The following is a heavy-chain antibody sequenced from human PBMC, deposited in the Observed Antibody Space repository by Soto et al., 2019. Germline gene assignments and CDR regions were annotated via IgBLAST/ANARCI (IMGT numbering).Heavy chain of an antibody. V-gene: IGHV1-69*13. CDR3: TSYLISASGAFDI. Sequence: SVKVSCKASGGTFSSYAISWVRQAPGQGLEWMGGIIPIFGTANYAQKFQGRVTITADESTSTAYMELSSLRSEDTAVYYCTSYLISASGAFDIWGQGTMVTVSS. D-gene: IGHD3-10*01. J-gene: IGHJ3*02. CDR2: IIPIFGTA. CDR1: GGTFSSYA.